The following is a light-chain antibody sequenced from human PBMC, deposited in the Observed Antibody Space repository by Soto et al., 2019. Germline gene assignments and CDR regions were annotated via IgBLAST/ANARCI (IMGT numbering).Light chain of an antibody. CDR1: SSDVGGYNY. Sequence: QSVLTQPASVSGSPGQSITISCTGTSSDVGGYNYVSWYQQHPGKAPKLMICDVSNRASGVSNRFSGSKSGNTASLTISGLQAEDEADYYCSSYTSSSTVVFGGGTKLTVL. CDR3: SSYTSSSTVV. V-gene: IGLV2-14*01. J-gene: IGLJ2*01. CDR2: DVS.